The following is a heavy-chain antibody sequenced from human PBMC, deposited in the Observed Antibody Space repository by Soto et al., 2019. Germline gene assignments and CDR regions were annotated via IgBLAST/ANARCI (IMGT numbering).Heavy chain of an antibody. J-gene: IGHJ4*02. V-gene: IGHV4-31*03. CDR2: IYYSGST. D-gene: IGHD2-2*01. Sequence: PSETLSLTCTVSGGSISSGGYYWSWIRQHPGKGLEWIGYIYYSGSTYYNPSLKSRVTISVDTSKNQFSLKLSSVTAADTAVYYCARGLGSSTKKYYFDYWGQGTLVTVSS. CDR3: ARGLGSSTKKYYFDY. CDR1: GGSISSGGYY.